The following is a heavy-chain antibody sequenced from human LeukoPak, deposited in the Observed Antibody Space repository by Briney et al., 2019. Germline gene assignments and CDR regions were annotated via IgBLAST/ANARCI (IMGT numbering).Heavy chain of an antibody. V-gene: IGHV3-33*01. D-gene: IGHD3-16*01. CDR1: GFTFRSYG. CDR2: IWYDGSKK. Sequence: GGSLRLSCAASGFTFRSYGMHWVRQAPGKGLEWVALIWYDGSKKYYADSVKGRFTISRGNSKNTLYLQMNSLRAEDTAVYYCARDLYADYVWGSFDYWGQGTLVTVSS. CDR3: ARDLYADYVWGSFDY. J-gene: IGHJ4*02.